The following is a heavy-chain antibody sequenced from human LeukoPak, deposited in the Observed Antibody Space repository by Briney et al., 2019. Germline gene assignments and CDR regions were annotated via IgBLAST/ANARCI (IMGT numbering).Heavy chain of an antibody. Sequence: GASVKVSCKAAGGAFSSYAFSWVRQAPGQGLEWMGGLIPMFRTPNYAQKFLGRVTITTDESTSTAYMELTSLGADDTAVYYCARDSTGTTWQLDYWGQGTLVTVSS. D-gene: IGHD1-1*01. J-gene: IGHJ4*02. V-gene: IGHV1-69*05. CDR2: LIPMFRTP. CDR1: GGAFSSYA. CDR3: ARDSTGTTWQLDY.